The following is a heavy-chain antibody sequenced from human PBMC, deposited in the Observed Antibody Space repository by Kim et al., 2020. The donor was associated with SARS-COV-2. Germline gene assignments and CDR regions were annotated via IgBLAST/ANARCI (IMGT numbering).Heavy chain of an antibody. V-gene: IGHV1-18*01. D-gene: IGHD3-22*01. CDR2: ISAYNGDT. CDR1: GYTFTTYG. Sequence: ASVKVSCKASGYTFTTYGISWVRQAPGQGLEWLGWISAYNGDTNYIQKVQGRVTMTTDTSTSTAYMELRSLRSDDTAVYYCARDKVAMIPNNGMDVWGQGTTVTVSS. J-gene: IGHJ6*02. CDR3: ARDKVAMIPNNGMDV.